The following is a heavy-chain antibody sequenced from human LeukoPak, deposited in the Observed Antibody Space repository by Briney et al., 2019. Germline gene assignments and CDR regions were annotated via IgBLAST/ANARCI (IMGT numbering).Heavy chain of an antibody. J-gene: IGHJ4*02. Sequence: PSQTLSLTCTVSGGSVSSGSYYWSWIRQPPGKGLEWIGYIYYSGSTNYNPSLKSRVTISVDTSKNQFSLKLSSVTAADTAVYYCASTSGYEYSDYWGQGTLVTVSS. CDR2: IYYSGST. CDR1: GGSVSSGSYY. CDR3: ASTSGYEYSDY. V-gene: IGHV4-61*01. D-gene: IGHD5-12*01.